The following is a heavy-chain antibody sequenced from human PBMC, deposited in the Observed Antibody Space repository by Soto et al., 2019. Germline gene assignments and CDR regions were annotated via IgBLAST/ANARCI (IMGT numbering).Heavy chain of an antibody. D-gene: IGHD3-16*01. Sequence: QVQLQESGPGLVMPSGTLSLTCAVAGASIGSADWWNWVRQPPGKGLEWIGEIYHGGTTIHNPSLKSRVTISVDESKNHFSLKLTAVTAADTAVYYCARDFKAPNDAWAFDYWGQGTLVTVSS. J-gene: IGHJ4*02. V-gene: IGHV4-4*02. CDR1: GASIGSADW. CDR3: ARDFKAPNDAWAFDY. CDR2: IYHGGTT.